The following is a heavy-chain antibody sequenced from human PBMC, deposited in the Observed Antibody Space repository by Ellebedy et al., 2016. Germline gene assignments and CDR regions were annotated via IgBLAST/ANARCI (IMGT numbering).Heavy chain of an antibody. J-gene: IGHJ6*02. D-gene: IGHD2-8*01. CDR1: GFTFSYHS. CDR2: ITSSSRTI. Sequence: GESLKISCAASGFTFSYHSMNWVRQAPGKGLEWVSYITSSSRTISYADSVKGRFTISRDNAQNSLHLQMNSLRDEDTAIYYCARDRGYCTNGVCYKANYYYYGMDVWGQGATVTVSS. V-gene: IGHV3-48*02. CDR3: ARDRGYCTNGVCYKANYYYYGMDV.